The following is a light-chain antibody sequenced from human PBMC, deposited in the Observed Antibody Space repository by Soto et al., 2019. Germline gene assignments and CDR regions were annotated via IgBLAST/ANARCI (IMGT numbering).Light chain of an antibody. Sequence: IHMTDSPSTLSASVLYRVTITFLSSQSISDRLAWYQQKTGRAPEVLIYKASTLESGVPSRFSGNGSGTEFTLTISSLQPDDFATYYCQEYTPSFTWTFGQGTKVDIK. CDR1: QSISDR. CDR3: QEYTPSFTWT. J-gene: IGKJ1*01. CDR2: KAS. V-gene: IGKV1-5*03.